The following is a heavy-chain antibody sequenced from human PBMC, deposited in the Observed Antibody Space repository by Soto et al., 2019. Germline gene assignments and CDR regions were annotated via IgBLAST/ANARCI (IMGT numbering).Heavy chain of an antibody. CDR2: IYYSGST. V-gene: IGHV4-39*01. D-gene: IGHD6-19*01. Sequence: QLQLQESGPGLVKPSETLSLTCTVSGGSISSSSYYWGWIRQPPGKGLEWIGSIYYSGSTYYNPSLKSRVTISVDTSKNQFSLKLSSVTAADTAVYYCASRGEQWLGDFDYWGQGTLVTVSS. CDR1: GGSISSSSYY. CDR3: ASRGEQWLGDFDY. J-gene: IGHJ4*02.